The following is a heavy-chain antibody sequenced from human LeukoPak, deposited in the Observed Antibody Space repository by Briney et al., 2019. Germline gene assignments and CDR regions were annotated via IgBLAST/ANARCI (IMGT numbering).Heavy chain of an antibody. J-gene: IGHJ6*02. Sequence: PSETLSLTCTVSGVSVRSYYWSWIRQPPGKGLEWIGYIFYSGNTNYNPSLKSRITISSDTSKNQFSLKLSSVTAADTAVYYCARVDFDRHYYYGMDVWGQGTTLTVSS. CDR2: IFYSGNT. D-gene: IGHD3-22*01. CDR1: GVSVRSYY. V-gene: IGHV4-59*02. CDR3: ARVDFDRHYYYGMDV.